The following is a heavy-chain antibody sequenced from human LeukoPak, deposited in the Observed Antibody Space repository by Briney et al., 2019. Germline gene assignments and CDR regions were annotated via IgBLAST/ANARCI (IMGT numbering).Heavy chain of an antibody. CDR2: INPKSGGT. CDR3: AKGATEGYYYYYGLDV. J-gene: IGHJ6*02. Sequence: ASVKVSCKASGYTFTGYYMHWVRQAPGQGLEWMGWINPKSGGTTYAQKFQDRVTLTRDTSINTAYMDLSGLTSDDTAVFYCAKGATEGYYYYYGLDVWGQGTTVTVSS. V-gene: IGHV1-2*02. CDR1: GYTFTGYY.